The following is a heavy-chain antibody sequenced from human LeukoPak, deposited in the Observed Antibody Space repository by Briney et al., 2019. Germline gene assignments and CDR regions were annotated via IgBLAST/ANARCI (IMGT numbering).Heavy chain of an antibody. J-gene: IGHJ4*02. D-gene: IGHD3-10*01. CDR3: AKGAVQD. Sequence: GGSLRLSCAASGFTFSSYAMSWVRQAPGKGLEWVSYISSTSGTIYYADSVKGRFTISRDNAKNSLYLQMNSLRAEDTAVYYCAKGAVQDWGQGTLVTVSS. CDR1: GFTFSSYA. V-gene: IGHV3-48*01. CDR2: ISSTSGTI.